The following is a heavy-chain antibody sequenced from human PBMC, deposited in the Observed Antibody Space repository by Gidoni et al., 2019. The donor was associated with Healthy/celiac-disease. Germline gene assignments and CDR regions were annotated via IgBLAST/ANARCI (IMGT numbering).Heavy chain of an antibody. D-gene: IGHD3-10*01. CDR1: GGSISSSSYY. CDR2: IYYSGST. J-gene: IGHJ4*02. V-gene: IGHV4-39*07. Sequence: QLQLQESGPGLVKPSETLSLTCTVSGGSISSSSYYWGWIRQPPGKGLEWIGSIYYSGSTYYNPSLKSRVTISVDTSKNQFSLKLSSVTAADTAVYYCASGRLRPFESGVGFGELPFDYWGQGTLVTVSS. CDR3: ASGRLRPFESGVGFGELPFDY.